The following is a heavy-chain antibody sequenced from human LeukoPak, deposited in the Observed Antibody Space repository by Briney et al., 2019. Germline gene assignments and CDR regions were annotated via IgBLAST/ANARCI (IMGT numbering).Heavy chain of an antibody. CDR3: ATNGGAVAGTNAFDI. Sequence: ASVRVSCKASGYTFNGYYMYWVRQAPGQGLESMGWINPNSGGTNYAQKFQGRVTMTRDTSISTAYMELSRLRSDDTAVYYCATNGGAVAGTNAFDIWGQGTMVTVSS. J-gene: IGHJ3*02. CDR1: GYTFNGYY. V-gene: IGHV1-2*02. D-gene: IGHD6-19*01. CDR2: INPNSGGT.